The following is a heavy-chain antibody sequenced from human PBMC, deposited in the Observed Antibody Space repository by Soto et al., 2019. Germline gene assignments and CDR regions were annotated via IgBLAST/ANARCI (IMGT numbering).Heavy chain of an antibody. CDR1: GFTFTSSA. V-gene: IGHV1-58*01. CDR2: IVVGSGNT. D-gene: IGHD4-17*01. J-gene: IGHJ4*02. Sequence: SVKVSCKASGFTFTSSAVQWVRQARGQRLEWIGWIVVGSGNTNYAQKFQERATITRDMSTSTAYMELSSLRSEDTAVYYCATDAWLRNDYGDQGGGSYWGQGTLVTVSS. CDR3: ATDAWLRNDYGDQGGGSY.